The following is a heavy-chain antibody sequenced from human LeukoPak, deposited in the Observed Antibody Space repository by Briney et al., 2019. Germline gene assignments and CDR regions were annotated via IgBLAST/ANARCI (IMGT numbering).Heavy chain of an antibody. D-gene: IGHD3-3*01. J-gene: IGHJ3*02. CDR2: INSGGST. CDR3: ARDGKGDYDFWSGYCHDAFYI. CDR1: GFTVSNNY. V-gene: IGHV3-53*05. Sequence: GGSLRLSCAASGFTVSNNYMSWVRQAPGKGLEWVSDINSGGSTYYADYVKGRFTISRDNSKNTLYLQINSLRAEGTAVYYCARDGKGDYDFWSGYCHDAFYIWGQGTMVTVSS.